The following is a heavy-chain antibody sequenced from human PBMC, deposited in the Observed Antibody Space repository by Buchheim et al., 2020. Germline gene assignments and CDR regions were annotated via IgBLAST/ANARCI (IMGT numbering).Heavy chain of an antibody. D-gene: IGHD2-2*01. CDR1: GGSFSGYY. Sequence: QAQLQESGPGLLKPSETLSLTCAVYGGSFSGYYWSWIRQPPGKGLEWIGEINHSGSTNYNPSLKSRVTISVDTSKNQFSLKLSSVTAADTAVYYCARGNIVVVPAANLYYYMDVWGKGTT. V-gene: IGHV4-34*01. CDR3: ARGNIVVVPAANLYYYMDV. CDR2: INHSGST. J-gene: IGHJ6*03.